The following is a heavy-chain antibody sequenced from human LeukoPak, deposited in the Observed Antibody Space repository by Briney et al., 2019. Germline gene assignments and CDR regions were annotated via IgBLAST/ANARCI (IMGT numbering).Heavy chain of an antibody. CDR3: ARNLLGYCSGGSCPLPDY. D-gene: IGHD2-15*01. J-gene: IGHJ4*02. CDR1: GYTFTDHY. Sequence: ASVKVSCKASGYTFTDHYMHWVRQAPGQGLEWMGWINPNSGGTNYAQKFQGRVTMTRDTSISTAYMELSRLRSDDTAVYYCARNLLGYCSGGSCPLPDYWGQGTLVTVSS. V-gene: IGHV1-2*02. CDR2: INPNSGGT.